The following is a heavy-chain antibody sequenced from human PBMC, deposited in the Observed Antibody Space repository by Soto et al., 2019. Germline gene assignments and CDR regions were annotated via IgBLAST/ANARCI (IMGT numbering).Heavy chain of an antibody. CDR1: GFIFNNFW. CDR3: ARDTGATGAGTFDY. CDR2: IKQDGSEK. J-gene: IGHJ4*02. V-gene: IGHV3-7*01. Sequence: GGSLRLSCEASGFIFNNFWITWVRQAPGKGLEWVDNIKQDGSEKYYVDSVKGRFTISRDNAKNSLYLQMNSLRAEDTAMYYCARDTGATGAGTFDYWGPGTLVTVSS. D-gene: IGHD6-19*01.